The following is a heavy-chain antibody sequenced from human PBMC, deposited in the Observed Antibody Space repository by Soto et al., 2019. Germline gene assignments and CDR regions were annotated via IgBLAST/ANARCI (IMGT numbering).Heavy chain of an antibody. Sequence: VQLVQSGAEVKKPGASVSISCEASGYTFTDYYIHWVRQAPGQGLEWMGWINRDSGGTSYAEKFECRVTMASDTSITTAHLELSRLKSDDTAVYYCAVSHIRRATEGAYDFDYWVQGTLVTVSS. J-gene: IGHJ4*02. CDR1: GYTFTDYY. V-gene: IGHV1-2*02. CDR3: AVSHIRRATEGAYDFDY. CDR2: INRDSGGT. D-gene: IGHD2-15*01.